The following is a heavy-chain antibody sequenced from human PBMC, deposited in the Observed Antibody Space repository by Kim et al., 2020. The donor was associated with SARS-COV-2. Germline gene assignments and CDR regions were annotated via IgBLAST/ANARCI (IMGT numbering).Heavy chain of an antibody. Sequence: AASVKGRLIISRDHSKNTLYLQMHSLRAEDTAVYYCATVVFYYDAGYFKNWGQGTLVIVSS. D-gene: IGHD3-22*01. V-gene: IGHV3-66*01. CDR3: ATVVFYYDAGYFKN. J-gene: IGHJ1*01.